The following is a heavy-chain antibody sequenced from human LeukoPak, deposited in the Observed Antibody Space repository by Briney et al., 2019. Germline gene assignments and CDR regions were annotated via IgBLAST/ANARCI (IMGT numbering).Heavy chain of an antibody. Sequence: ASVKASRKASGYTFPRQYLDRVRQAPGQGLEWMGWINPNSDGANYAQKFQGRVTLTRDTSISTAYMELSRLRSDDAAVYYCATASGTYSPHYRGQGTLVTVSS. CDR2: INPNSDGA. CDR1: GYTFPRQY. J-gene: IGHJ4*02. CDR3: ATASGTYSPHY. D-gene: IGHD3-10*01. V-gene: IGHV1-2*02.